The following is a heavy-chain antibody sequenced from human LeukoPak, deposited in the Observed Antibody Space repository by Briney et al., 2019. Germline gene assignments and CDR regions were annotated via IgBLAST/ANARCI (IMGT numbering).Heavy chain of an antibody. V-gene: IGHV3-53*01. CDR2: IYSDGST. CDR3: ARRYLGMDV. D-gene: IGHD2-2*02. J-gene: IGHJ6*01. CDR1: GFTVRSNY. Sequence: WGSLCLSCAASGFTVRSNYMTWVRQAPGKGLEWVSVIYSDGSTYYADSVKGRFTISRDNSENTLFLQMNSLRVEDTAVYYCARRYLGMDVWWQGTTVSVSS.